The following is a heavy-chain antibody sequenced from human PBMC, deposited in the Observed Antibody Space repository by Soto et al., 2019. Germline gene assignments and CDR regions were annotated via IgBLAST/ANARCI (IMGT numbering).Heavy chain of an antibody. CDR2: ISYDGSNE. CDR1: GFTFSSYG. D-gene: IGHD2-15*01. Sequence: PGGSLRLSCAASGFTFSSYGIHWVRQAPGKGLEWVAVISYDGSNEYYADSVKGRFTISRDNSKNTLYLQMNSLRAEDTAVYYCAKGVMITATYFQRWGQGTLVTVSS. CDR3: AKGVMITATYFQR. J-gene: IGHJ1*01. V-gene: IGHV3-30*18.